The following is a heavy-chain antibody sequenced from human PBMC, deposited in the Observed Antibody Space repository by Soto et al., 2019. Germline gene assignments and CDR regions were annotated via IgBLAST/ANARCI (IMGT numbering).Heavy chain of an antibody. CDR2: INAGNGNT. CDR1: GYTFTSYA. V-gene: IGHV1-3*01. J-gene: IGHJ6*02. CDR3: ARRSGYYYYYGMDV. Sequence: GASVKVSCKASGYTFTSYAMHWVRQAPGQRLEWMGWINAGNGNTKYSQKFQGRVTITRDTSASTAYMELSSLRSEDTAVYYCARRSGYYYYYGMDVWGQGTTVTVSS. D-gene: IGHD1-26*01.